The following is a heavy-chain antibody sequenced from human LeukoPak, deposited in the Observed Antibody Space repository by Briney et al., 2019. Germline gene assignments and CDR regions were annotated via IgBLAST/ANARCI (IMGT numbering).Heavy chain of an antibody. D-gene: IGHD3-22*01. V-gene: IGHV3-30-3*01. CDR1: GFTFSSYA. CDR2: ISYDGSNK. J-gene: IGHJ4*02. CDR3: AREGDYYDSSGSNGYFDY. Sequence: GGSLRLSCAASGFTFSSYAMYWVRQAPGHGLEWVAVISYDGSNKYYADSVKGRFTISRDNSKNTLYLQMNSLRAEDTAVYYCAREGDYYDSSGSNGYFDYWGQGTLVTVSS.